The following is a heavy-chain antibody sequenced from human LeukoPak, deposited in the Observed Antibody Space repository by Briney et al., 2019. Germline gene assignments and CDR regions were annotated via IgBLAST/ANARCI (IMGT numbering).Heavy chain of an antibody. V-gene: IGHV1-2*06. D-gene: IGHD3-22*01. CDR3: ARLSPTYYFDSSGYYYGDY. CDR2: INPNSGGT. Sequence: ASVKVSCKASAYSFSDYYIHWVRQAPGQGLEWLGRINPNSGGTDYAQKFQGRVTKTRDTSISTAYMELSRLRSDDTAVYYCARLSPTYYFDSSGYYYGDYWGQGTLVIVSS. J-gene: IGHJ4*02. CDR1: AYSFSDYY.